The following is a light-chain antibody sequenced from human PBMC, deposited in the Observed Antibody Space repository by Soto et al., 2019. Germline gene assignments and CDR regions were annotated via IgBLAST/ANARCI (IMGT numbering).Light chain of an antibody. CDR3: CSYAGSTTFYV. CDR2: EVT. V-gene: IGLV2-23*02. Sequence: QSALTQPASVSGSSGQSITISCTGTSSDVGSYNLVSWYQQYPGKAPKLMIYEVTKRPAGVSNRFSGSESGNTASLTISGLQAEDEADYYCCSYAGSTTFYVFGTGTKLTVL. CDR1: SSDVGSYNL. J-gene: IGLJ1*01.